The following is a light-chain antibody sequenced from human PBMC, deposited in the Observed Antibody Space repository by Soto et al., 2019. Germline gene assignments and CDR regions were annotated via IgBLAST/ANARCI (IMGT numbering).Light chain of an antibody. J-gene: IGKJ2*01. CDR3: QQYKTFSFT. CDR1: RAISDW. CDR2: RAS. V-gene: IGKV1-5*03. Sequence: DSQMTQSPSTLSASLGDRVTITCRASRAISDWLAWYQQRPGKAPKLLIYRASRLESGVPSRFSGSGSGTEFTLTISGLQPDDFATYYCQQYKTFSFTFGQGTKLEI.